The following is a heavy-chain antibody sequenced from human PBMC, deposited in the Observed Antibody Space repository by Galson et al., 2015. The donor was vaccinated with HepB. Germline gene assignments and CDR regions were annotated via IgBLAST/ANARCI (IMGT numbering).Heavy chain of an antibody. CDR3: AREVANYGGFDY. J-gene: IGHJ4*02. D-gene: IGHD4/OR15-4a*01. Sequence: SLRLSCAASGFTVSSNYMSWVRQAPGKGLEGVSVIYRGGGADYTASVKGRFTISRDNSKNTLFLQMNSLRAEDTAIYYCAREVANYGGFDYLGQGTLVTVSS. V-gene: IGHV3-66*01. CDR1: GFTVSSNY. CDR2: IYRGGGA.